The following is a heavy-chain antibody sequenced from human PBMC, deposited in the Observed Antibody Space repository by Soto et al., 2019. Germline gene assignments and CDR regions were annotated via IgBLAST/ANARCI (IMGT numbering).Heavy chain of an antibody. J-gene: IGHJ4*02. CDR3: ATGPELERHLSYFDY. Sequence: GASVKVSCKVSGYTLTELSMHWVRQAPGKGLEWMGGFDPEDGETIYAQKFQGRVTMTEDTSTDTAYMELSSLRSEDTAVYYCATGPELERHLSYFDYWGQGTLVTVSS. CDR1: GYTLTELS. D-gene: IGHD1-1*01. CDR2: FDPEDGET. V-gene: IGHV1-24*01.